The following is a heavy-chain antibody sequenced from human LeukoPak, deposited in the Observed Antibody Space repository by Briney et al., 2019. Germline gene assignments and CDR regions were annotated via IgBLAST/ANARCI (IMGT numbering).Heavy chain of an antibody. V-gene: IGHV3-23*01. CDR1: GFTFTNYA. D-gene: IGHD4-17*01. CDR2: ITSSGGDS. CDR3: AKADSGDYAFDS. J-gene: IGHJ4*02. Sequence: PGGSLRLSCAASGFTFTNYAMSWVRQGPGEGLEWVSAITSSGGDSYYADSVKGRFTISKDSSKNTLHLQMNSLRAEDTAVYYCAKADSGDYAFDSWGQGTLVAVSS.